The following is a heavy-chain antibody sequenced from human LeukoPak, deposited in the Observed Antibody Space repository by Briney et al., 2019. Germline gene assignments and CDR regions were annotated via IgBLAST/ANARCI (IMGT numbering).Heavy chain of an antibody. V-gene: IGHV1-8*01. CDR2: MNPNSGNT. CDR3: ARGLYDFWCGYYYYYYYYMDV. CDR1: GYTFTSYD. D-gene: IGHD3-3*01. Sequence: GASVKVSCKASGYTFTSYDINWVRQAPGQGLEWMGLMNPNSGNTGYAQKFQGRVTMTRNTSISTAYMELRSLRSEDTAVYYCARGLYDFWCGYYYYYYYYMDVWGKGTTVTVSS. J-gene: IGHJ6*03.